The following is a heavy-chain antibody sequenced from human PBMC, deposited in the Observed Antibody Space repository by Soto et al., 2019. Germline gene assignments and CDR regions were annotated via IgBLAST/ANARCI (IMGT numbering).Heavy chain of an antibody. CDR1: GYTFTSYY. J-gene: IGHJ6*02. Sequence: ASVKVSCKASGYTFTSYYMHWVRQAPGQGLEWMGIINPSGGSTSYAQKFQGRVTMTRDTSTSTVYMELSSLRSEDTAAYYCARDYQYYDSSGYPLYYYGMDVWGQGTTVTVSS. D-gene: IGHD3-22*01. CDR3: ARDYQYYDSSGYPLYYYGMDV. V-gene: IGHV1-46*01. CDR2: INPSGGST.